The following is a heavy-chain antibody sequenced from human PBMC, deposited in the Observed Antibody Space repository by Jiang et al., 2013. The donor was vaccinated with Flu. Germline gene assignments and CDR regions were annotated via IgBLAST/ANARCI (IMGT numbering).Heavy chain of an antibody. D-gene: IGHD5-12*01. CDR2: ISAYNGNT. CDR3: ARVLWLRKPPSYGMDV. J-gene: IGHJ6*02. Sequence: VKKPGASVKVSCKASGYTFTSYGISWVRQAPGRGLEWMGWISAYNGNTNYAQKLQGRVTMTTDTSTSTAYMELRSLRSDDTAVYYCARVLWLRKPPSYGMDVWGQGTTVTVSS. V-gene: IGHV1-18*01. CDR1: GYTFTSYG.